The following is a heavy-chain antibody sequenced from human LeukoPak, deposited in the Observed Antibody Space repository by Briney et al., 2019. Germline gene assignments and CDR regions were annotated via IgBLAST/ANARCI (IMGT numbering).Heavy chain of an antibody. CDR1: GFTFSSYG. Sequence: GGSLRLSCAASGFTFSSYGMSWVRQAPGKGMEWVSAISGSGGSTYYADSVKGRFTISRDNSKNTLYLQMNSLRAGDTAVYYCAKDGSGDYGDYANYWGQGTLVTVSS. CDR2: ISGSGGST. J-gene: IGHJ4*02. V-gene: IGHV3-23*01. D-gene: IGHD4-17*01. CDR3: AKDGSGDYGDYANY.